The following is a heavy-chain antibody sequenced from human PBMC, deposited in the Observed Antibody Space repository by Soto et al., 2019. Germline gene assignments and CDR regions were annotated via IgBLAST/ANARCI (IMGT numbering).Heavy chain of an antibody. V-gene: IGHV1-46*01. CDR1: GYTFTSYY. Sequence: APVEVACKASGYTFTSYYMHWVRLAHGQGLEWMGIINPSGGSTSYAQKFQGRVTMSVATSKNQFSLPLPSVTAAATAVYYCARYFLRGRFFASWGQRPQVTVSS. D-gene: IGHD3-10*01. CDR2: INPSGGST. J-gene: IGHJ4*02. CDR3: ARYFLRGRFFAS.